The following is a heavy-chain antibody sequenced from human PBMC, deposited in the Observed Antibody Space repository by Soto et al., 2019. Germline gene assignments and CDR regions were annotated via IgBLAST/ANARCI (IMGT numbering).Heavy chain of an antibody. D-gene: IGHD4-17*01. CDR2: IKQEGSEK. J-gene: IGHJ6*02. CDR1: GFTFSSYW. V-gene: IGHV3-7*03. Sequence: EVQLVESGGGLVQPGGSLRLSCAASGFTFSSYWMSWVRQAPGKGLEWVANIKQEGSEKYSVDSVKGRFTISRDNAKNSLSLQMNGLRAGDTAVYYCARDGHPYGDYYYSGMDVWGQGTTVTVSS. CDR3: ARDGHPYGDYYYSGMDV.